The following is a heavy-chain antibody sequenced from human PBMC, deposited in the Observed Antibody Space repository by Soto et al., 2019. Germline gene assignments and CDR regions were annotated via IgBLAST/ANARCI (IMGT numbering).Heavy chain of an antibody. CDR3: ARDLSQ. V-gene: IGHV3-48*02. Sequence: DVQLVESGGGLVQPGGSLRLSCAASGFPFNTYAMHWARQAPGKGLEWISYINSASTTTFHADSVKGRLTVSRDNAENSLYLQMSSLRHEDTAVYYCARDLSQWGQGTLVTVSS. J-gene: IGHJ4*02. CDR1: GFPFNTYA. CDR2: INSASTTT.